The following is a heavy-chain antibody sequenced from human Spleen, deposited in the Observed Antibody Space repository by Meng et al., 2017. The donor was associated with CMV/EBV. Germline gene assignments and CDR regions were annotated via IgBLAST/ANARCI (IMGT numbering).Heavy chain of an antibody. CDR2: IYSGGSST. J-gene: IGHJ4*02. CDR3: AKGIGYFDY. Sequence: GESLKISCAASGFTFSSYAMSWVRQAPGKGLEWVSVIYSGGSSTYYADSVKGRFTISRDNSKNTLYLQMNSLRAEDTAVYYCAKGIGYFDYWGQGILVTVSS. V-gene: IGHV3-23*03. CDR1: GFTFSSYA.